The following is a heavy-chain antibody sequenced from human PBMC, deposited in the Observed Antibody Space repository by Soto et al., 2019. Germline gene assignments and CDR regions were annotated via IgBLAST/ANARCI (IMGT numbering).Heavy chain of an antibody. CDR1: GYSFHHYG. Sequence: ASVQVSCKDSGYSFHHYGIIWVRQAPGQGFEWMGWISPYKGNTNYAHKLQGRVTITTDTSTSTAYKELRRLRSDDTAIYYGVRYLDGSGSYYTDYWGQGTLVTVSS. J-gene: IGHJ4*02. CDR2: ISPYKGNT. CDR3: VRYLDGSGSYYTDY. D-gene: IGHD3-10*01. V-gene: IGHV1-18*01.